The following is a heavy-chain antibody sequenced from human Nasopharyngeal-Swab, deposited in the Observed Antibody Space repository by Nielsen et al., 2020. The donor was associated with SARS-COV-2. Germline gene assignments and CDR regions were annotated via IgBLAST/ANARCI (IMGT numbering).Heavy chain of an antibody. CDR1: GFTFSSYG. D-gene: IGHD5-18*01. CDR2: IRYDGSNK. CDR3: AKDSMDTAMVYDYYNYYMDV. J-gene: IGHJ6*03. Sequence: GGSLRLSCAASGFTFSSYGMHWVRQAPGKGLEWVAFIRYDGSNKYYADSVKGRFTISRDNSKNTLYLQMNSLRAEDTAVYYCAKDSMDTAMVYDYYNYYMDVWGKGTTVTVSS. V-gene: IGHV3-30*02.